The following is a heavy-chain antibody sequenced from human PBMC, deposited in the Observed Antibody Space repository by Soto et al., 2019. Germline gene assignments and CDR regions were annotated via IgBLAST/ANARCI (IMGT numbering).Heavy chain of an antibody. V-gene: IGHV1-18*01. J-gene: IGHJ4*02. CDR2: ISAYNGNT. CDR3: ARPSNCGGDCYSTDY. D-gene: IGHD2-21*02. CDR1: GYTFTSYG. Sequence: GASVKVSCKASGYTFTSYGISWVRQAPGQGLEWMGWISAYNGNTNYAQKLQGRVTMTTDTSTSTAYMELRSLRSDDTAVYYCARPSNCGGDCYSTDYWGQGTLVTVSS.